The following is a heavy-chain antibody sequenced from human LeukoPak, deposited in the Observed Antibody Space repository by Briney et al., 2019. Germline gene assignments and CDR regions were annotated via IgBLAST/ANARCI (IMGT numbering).Heavy chain of an antibody. D-gene: IGHD6-6*01. CDR2: IYHSGST. V-gene: IGHV4-38-2*02. CDR1: GYSISSGYY. J-gene: IGHJ6*03. Sequence: PSETLSLTCTVSGYSISSGYYWGWIRQPPGKGLEWIGSIYHSGSTYYNPSLKSRVTISVDTSKNQFSLKLSSVTAADTAVYYCAQQLVSDYYYYYMDVWGKGTTVTVSS. CDR3: AQQLVSDYYYYYMDV.